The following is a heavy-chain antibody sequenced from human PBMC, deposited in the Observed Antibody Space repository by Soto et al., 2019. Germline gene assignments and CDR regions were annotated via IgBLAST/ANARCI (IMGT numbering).Heavy chain of an antibody. CDR3: AKDAYYYDSSGYALDY. V-gene: IGHV3-23*01. CDR2: ISGSGGST. CDR1: GFTFSSYA. D-gene: IGHD3-22*01. Sequence: SGGSLRLSCAASGFTFSSYAMSWVRQAPGKGLEWVSAISGSGGSTYYADSVKGRFTISRDNSKNTLYLQMNSLRAEDTAVYYCAKDAYYYDSSGYALDYWGQGTLVTVSS. J-gene: IGHJ4*02.